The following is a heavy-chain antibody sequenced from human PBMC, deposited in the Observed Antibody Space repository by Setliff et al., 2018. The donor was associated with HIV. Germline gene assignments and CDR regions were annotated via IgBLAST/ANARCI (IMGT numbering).Heavy chain of an antibody. CDR1: GGSISSGDYY. D-gene: IGHD2-15*01. J-gene: IGHJ5*02. V-gene: IGHV4-30-4*08. CDR3: ARGYCSGGSCPNWFDP. CDR2: IYYSGDT. Sequence: SETLSLTCTVSGGSISSGDYYWSWIRQPPGKGLEWIGYIYYSGDTYYNPSLESRVTISVDTSKNQFSLKLSSVTAADTAVYYCARGYCSGGSCPNWFDPWGQGTLVTVSS.